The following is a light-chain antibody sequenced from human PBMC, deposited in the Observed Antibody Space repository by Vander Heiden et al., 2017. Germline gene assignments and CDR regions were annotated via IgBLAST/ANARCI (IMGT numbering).Light chain of an antibody. Sequence: EIVLTQSPATLSLSPGERATLSCRASQSVSSYLAWYQQKPGQAPRLLIYDASNRATGIPARFSGSGSGTAFTLTISSLEPEDFAFYYCQQRSNWPPFGQGTRLEIK. V-gene: IGKV3-11*01. CDR1: QSVSSY. CDR2: DAS. CDR3: QQRSNWPP. J-gene: IGKJ5*01.